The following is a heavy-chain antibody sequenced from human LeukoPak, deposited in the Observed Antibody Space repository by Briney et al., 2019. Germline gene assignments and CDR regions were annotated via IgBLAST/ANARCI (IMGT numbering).Heavy chain of an antibody. CDR3: ARGYCTGGSCYLGYF. J-gene: IGHJ4*02. CDR1: GFTSSRYG. CDR2: IMKKANSSTT. V-gene: IGHV3-72*01. D-gene: IGHD2-15*01. Sequence: PRGSLRLSCAASGFTSSRYGMHWGRQALGKGLEWVGRIMKKANSSTTEYAASVKGRFTISRDDSNNSLFLQMNSLRTEDTAVYYCARGYCTGGSCYLGYFWGQETQVTVSS.